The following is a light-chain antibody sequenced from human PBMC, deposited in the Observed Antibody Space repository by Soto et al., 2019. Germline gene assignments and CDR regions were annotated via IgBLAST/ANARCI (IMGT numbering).Light chain of an antibody. V-gene: IGLV2-14*03. CDR3: SSYTPSGIL. CDR1: SSDIGSYNR. CDR2: DVN. Sequence: QSALTQPASVSGSPGQSIAISCSGTSSDIGSYNRVSWYQQHPGRVLKLMIYDVNNRPSGVSDRFSGSKSGNTASLTISGLQAEDEADYYCSSYTPSGILFGGGTKVTVL. J-gene: IGLJ2*01.